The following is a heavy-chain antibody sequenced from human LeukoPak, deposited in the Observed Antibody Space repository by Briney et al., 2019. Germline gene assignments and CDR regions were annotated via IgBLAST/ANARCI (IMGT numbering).Heavy chain of an antibody. CDR3: ASTLYDIMTGTYGLDV. CDR1: GFTFSSYW. V-gene: IGHV3-7*03. D-gene: IGHD3-9*01. J-gene: IGHJ6*04. Sequence: GGSLRLSCAVSGFTFSSYWMSWFRQAPGKGLEWVANINQDGSQKFSVDSVKGRFTISRDNAKNSLSLQMNSLRVEDTAVYYCASTLYDIMTGTYGLDVWGKGTTVTVSS. CDR2: INQDGSQK.